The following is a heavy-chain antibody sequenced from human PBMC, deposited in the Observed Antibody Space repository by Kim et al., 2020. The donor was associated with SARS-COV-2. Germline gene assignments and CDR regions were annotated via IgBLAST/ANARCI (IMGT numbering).Heavy chain of an antibody. J-gene: IGHJ5*02. Sequence: SETLSLTCAVYGGSFSGYYWSWIRQPPGKGLEWIGEINHSGSTNYNPSLKSRVTISVDTSKNQFSLKLSSVTAADTAVYYCARGIAAAGSFFSDWFDPWG. CDR1: GGSFSGYY. CDR2: INHSGST. D-gene: IGHD6-13*01. CDR3: ARGIAAAGSFFSDWFDP. V-gene: IGHV4-34*01.